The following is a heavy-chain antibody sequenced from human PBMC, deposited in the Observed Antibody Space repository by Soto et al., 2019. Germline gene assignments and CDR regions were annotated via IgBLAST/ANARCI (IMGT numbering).Heavy chain of an antibody. D-gene: IGHD2-2*01. CDR1: GGTFSSYA. CDR2: IIPIFGTA. J-gene: IGHJ6*02. Sequence: QVQLVQSGAEVKKPGSSVKVSCKASGGTFSSYAISWVRQAPGQGLEWMGGIIPIFGTANYAQKFQGRVTITADESTSTAYMELSSLRSEDTGVYYCARGGDIVVVPAARGYDYYYGMDVWGQGTTVTVSS. V-gene: IGHV1-69*01. CDR3: ARGGDIVVVPAARGYDYYYGMDV.